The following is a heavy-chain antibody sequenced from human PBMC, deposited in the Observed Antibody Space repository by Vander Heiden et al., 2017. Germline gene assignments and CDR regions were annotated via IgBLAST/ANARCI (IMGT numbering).Heavy chain of an antibody. CDR3: TRVDGDYVDY. CDR1: GFTFGDYA. V-gene: IGHV3-49*05. CDR2: IRSKTYGGKT. J-gene: IGHJ4*01. D-gene: IGHD4-17*01. Sequence: EVQLVESGGGLVKPGRSLRLSCTASGFTFGDYAMRWFRRDPVKGLEWVGFIRSKTYGGKTEDAASVKGRFTISRDDSKRIAYLKMNSLKTEDTAVYDCTRVDGDYVDYWGHGTLVTVSS.